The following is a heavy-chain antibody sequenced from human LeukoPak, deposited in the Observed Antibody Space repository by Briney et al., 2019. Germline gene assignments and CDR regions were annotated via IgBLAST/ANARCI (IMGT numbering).Heavy chain of an antibody. Sequence: GGSLRLSCAASGFTFSDHYMSWIRQAPGKGLEWVSYISNIGRTIYYADSVKGRFTISRGNAVHSQYLQMNSLRDEDTAVYYCARVIATRPHYHYYMDVWGKGATVTVSS. CDR3: ARVIATRPHYHYYMDV. D-gene: IGHD6-6*01. CDR1: GFTFSDHY. J-gene: IGHJ6*03. V-gene: IGHV3-11*04. CDR2: ISNIGRTI.